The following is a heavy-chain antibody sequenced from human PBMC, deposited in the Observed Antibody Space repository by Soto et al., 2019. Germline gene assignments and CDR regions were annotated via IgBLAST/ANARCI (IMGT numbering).Heavy chain of an antibody. V-gene: IGHV4-30-4*01. Sequence: QVQLQESGPGLVKPSQTLSLTCTVSGGSISSGDYYWSWIRQPPGKGLEWIGYIYYSGSTYYNPSLKGRVTISVDTSQGLFSLKLSSAPAADTAVYYCARATIVLVPAAMVSHWFDPWGQGTLVTVSS. D-gene: IGHD2-2*01. CDR1: GGSISSGDYY. J-gene: IGHJ5*02. CDR2: IYYSGST. CDR3: ARATIVLVPAAMVSHWFDP.